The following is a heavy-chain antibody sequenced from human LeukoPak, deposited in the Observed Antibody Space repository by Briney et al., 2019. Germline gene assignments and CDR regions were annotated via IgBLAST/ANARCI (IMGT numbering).Heavy chain of an antibody. D-gene: IGHD1-26*01. J-gene: IGHJ6*03. CDR3: ARDPYSGNYGDYYYYYMDV. Sequence: GGSLRLSCAASGFTFSRYWMHWVRQAPGKGLEWVSSITTSSTYIYYADSVKGRFTISRDNAKNSLYLQMNSLRAEDTAIYYCARDPYSGNYGDYYYYYMDVWGKGTTVTISS. V-gene: IGHV3-21*01. CDR2: ITTSSTYI. CDR1: GFTFSRYW.